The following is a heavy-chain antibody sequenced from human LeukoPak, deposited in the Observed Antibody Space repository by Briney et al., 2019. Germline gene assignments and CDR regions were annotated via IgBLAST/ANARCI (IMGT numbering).Heavy chain of an antibody. Sequence: PGGSLRLSCAASGFSFSSYAMNWVRQAPGKGLEWVSAVSGSGGTTYYAASVKGRFTISRDNSKNTLYLQMNSLRAEDTAVYYCAKPARTDYVDYWGQGTLVTVSS. D-gene: IGHD4/OR15-4a*01. CDR1: GFSFSSYA. CDR2: VSGSGGTT. CDR3: AKPARTDYVDY. J-gene: IGHJ4*02. V-gene: IGHV3-23*01.